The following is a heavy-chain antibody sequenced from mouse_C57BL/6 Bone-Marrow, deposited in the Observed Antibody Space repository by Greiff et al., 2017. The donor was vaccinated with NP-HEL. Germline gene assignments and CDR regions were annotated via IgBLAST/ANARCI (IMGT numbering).Heavy chain of an antibody. CDR1: GYTFTSYW. D-gene: IGHD1-1*01. Sequence: QVQLQQSGAELVKPGASVKMSCKASGYTFTSYWITWVKQRPGQGLEWIGDIYPGSGSTNYNEKFKSKATLTVDTSSSTAYMQLSSLTSEDSAVYYCAREGSFYYYGSSFFDYWGQGTTLTVSS. CDR3: AREGSFYYYGSSFFDY. V-gene: IGHV1-55*01. CDR2: IYPGSGST. J-gene: IGHJ2*01.